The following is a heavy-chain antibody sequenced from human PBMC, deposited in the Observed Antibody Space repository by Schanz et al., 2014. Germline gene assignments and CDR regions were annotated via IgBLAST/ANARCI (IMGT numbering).Heavy chain of an antibody. D-gene: IGHD3-10*01. CDR1: GYTFNNHG. J-gene: IGHJ6*02. CDR2: ISVYHGHT. V-gene: IGHV1-18*01. Sequence: QVQLVQSGGEVKKPGASATVSCKASGYTFNNHGISWVRQAPGQGLEWMGWISVYHGHTNYAEKGHGRVTMTTDTSTSTAYMELRSLIADDTAVYYCVRDAGWAFGDYHGMDVWGQGTSVNVS. CDR3: VRDAGWAFGDYHGMDV.